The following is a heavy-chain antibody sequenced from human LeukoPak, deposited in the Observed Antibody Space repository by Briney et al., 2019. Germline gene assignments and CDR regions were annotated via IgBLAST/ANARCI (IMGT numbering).Heavy chain of an antibody. D-gene: IGHD1-26*01. J-gene: IGHJ4*02. CDR2: IDWDDDK. CDR1: GFSLSTSGMC. V-gene: IGHV2-70*01. Sequence: ESGPALVKPTQTLTLTCTFSGFSLSTSGMCVTWIRQPPGKALEWLALIDWDDDKYYSTSLKARLTISKDTSKNQVVLTMTNMDPVDTAMYYCARTYKWELQNFDYWGQGTPVTVSS. CDR3: ARTYKWELQNFDY.